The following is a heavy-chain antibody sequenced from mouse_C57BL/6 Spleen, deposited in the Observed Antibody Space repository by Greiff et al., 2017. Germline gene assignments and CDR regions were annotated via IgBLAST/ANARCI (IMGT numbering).Heavy chain of an antibody. CDR3: TPVITTVVAFDY. D-gene: IGHD1-1*01. V-gene: IGHV14-1*01. J-gene: IGHJ2*01. Sequence: EVQLQQSGAELVRPGASVKLSCTASGFNIKDYYMHWVKQRPEQGLEWIGRIDPEDGDTEYAPKFQGKATMTADTSSNTAYLQLSSLTSEDTAVYYCTPVITTVVAFDYWGQGTTLTVSS. CDR1: GFNIKDYY. CDR2: IDPEDGDT.